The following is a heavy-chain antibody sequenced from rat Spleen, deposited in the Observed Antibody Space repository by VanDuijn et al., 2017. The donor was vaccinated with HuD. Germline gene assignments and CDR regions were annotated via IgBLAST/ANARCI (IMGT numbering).Heavy chain of an antibody. CDR2: IWTGGNT. CDR3: ASSNYPGMWFAY. CDR1: GFSLTSYH. J-gene: IGHJ3*01. D-gene: IGHD1-4*01. V-gene: IGHV2-43*01. Sequence: QVQLKESGPGLVQPSQTLSLACTVSGFSLTSYHVHWVRQPSGKGLEWMGVIWTGGNTESNSTLKSRLSISRDTSKSQVFLKMNSLQTEDTATYYCASSNYPGMWFAYWGQGTLVTVSS.